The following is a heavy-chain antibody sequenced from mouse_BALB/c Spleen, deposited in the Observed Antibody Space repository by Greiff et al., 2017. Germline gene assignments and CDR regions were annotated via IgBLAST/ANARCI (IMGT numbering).Heavy chain of an antibody. V-gene: IGHV3-2*02. CDR3: ARGDWDVDFDY. CDR2: ISYSGST. CDR1: GYSITSDYA. D-gene: IGHD4-1*01. J-gene: IGHJ2*01. Sequence: EVKLEESGPGLVKPSQSLSLTCTVTGYSITSDYAWNWIRQFPGNKLEWMGYISYSGSTSYNPSLKSRISITRDTSKNQFFLQLNSVTTEDTATYYCARGDWDVDFDYWGQGTTLTVSS.